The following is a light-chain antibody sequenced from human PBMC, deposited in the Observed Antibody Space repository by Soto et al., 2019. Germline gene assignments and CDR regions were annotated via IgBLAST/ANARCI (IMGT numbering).Light chain of an antibody. Sequence: IVLTQSPATLSLSPGERATLSCRASQSVSSYLAWYQQKPGQAPRLLIYDASNRATGIPARFSGGGSGTDFTLTISSLEPEDFAVYYCQQRSNWPLTFGGGTKVEIK. CDR1: QSVSSY. V-gene: IGKV3-11*01. J-gene: IGKJ4*01. CDR2: DAS. CDR3: QQRSNWPLT.